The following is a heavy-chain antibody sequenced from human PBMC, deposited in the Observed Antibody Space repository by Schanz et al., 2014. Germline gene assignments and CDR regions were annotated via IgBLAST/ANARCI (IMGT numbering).Heavy chain of an antibody. CDR3: AKLSSSGRLAGYFDY. D-gene: IGHD6-19*01. J-gene: IGHJ4*02. Sequence: EGQLLESGGGLVRPGGSLRLSCAASGFTFSNYAMSWVRQAPGKGLEWVSGFIVDSGNTYYAGSVKGRCSISRDYSKNTLYLHMSSLRAEDTAIYYCAKLSSSGRLAGYFDYWGQGALVTVSS. V-gene: IGHV3-23*01. CDR1: GFTFSNYA. CDR2: FIVDSGNT.